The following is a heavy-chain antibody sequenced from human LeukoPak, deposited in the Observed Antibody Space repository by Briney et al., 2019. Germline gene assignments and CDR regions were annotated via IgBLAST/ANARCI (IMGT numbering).Heavy chain of an antibody. V-gene: IGHV3-7*01. D-gene: IGHD3-10*01. J-gene: IGHJ4*02. CDR3: VRTRRGRITMVRGVPHYLDY. Sequence: GGSLRLSCAASGFTFTNYWMSWVRQAPGKGLELVANIKQDRSEKYYVDSGKGRFTISRDNAKNSLYLQMNSLRAEDTAVYYCVRTRRGRITMVRGVPHYLDYWGQGTLVTVSS. CDR2: IKQDRSEK. CDR1: GFTFTNYW.